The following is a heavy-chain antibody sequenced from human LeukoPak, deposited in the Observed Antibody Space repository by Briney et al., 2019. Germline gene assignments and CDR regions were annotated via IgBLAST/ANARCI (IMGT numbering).Heavy chain of an antibody. CDR2: ISGSGGST. Sequence: PGGSLRLSCAASGFTFSSYEMNWVRQAPGKGLEWVSAISGSGGSTYYADFVKGRFTISRDNSKNTLYLQMNRLRAEDSAVHYCARGRSQWLVRVSDYWGQGTLVTVSS. D-gene: IGHD6-19*01. V-gene: IGHV3-23*01. J-gene: IGHJ4*02. CDR3: ARGRSQWLVRVSDY. CDR1: GFTFSSYE.